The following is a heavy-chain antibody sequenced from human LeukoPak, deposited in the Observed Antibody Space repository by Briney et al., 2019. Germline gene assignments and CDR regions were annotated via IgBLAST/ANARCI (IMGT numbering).Heavy chain of an antibody. CDR1: GFTFSSHD. J-gene: IGHJ6*02. CDR2: IGIGGDT. CDR3: PRAFLSVVKPMDV. Sequence: GGSLRLSCVASGFTFSSHDMHWVRQVTGKGLEWVSAIGIGGDTYYPGSVKGRFTISREDARNSLYLQMTSLRVEDTAVYYCPRAFLSVVKPMDVWGQATTLTVS. V-gene: IGHV3-13*01.